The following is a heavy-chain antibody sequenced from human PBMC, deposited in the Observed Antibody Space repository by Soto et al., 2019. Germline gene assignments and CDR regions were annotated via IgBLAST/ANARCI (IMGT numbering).Heavy chain of an antibody. V-gene: IGHV4-39*01. J-gene: IGHJ4*02. CDR3: AKHGSSGWANLDY. CDR2: IYYSGST. Sequence: PSETLSLTCTVSGGSISSSSYYWGWIRQPPGKGLEWIGNIYYSGSTYYNPSLKSRVTISVDPSKNQFSLKLSSVTAADTALYYCAKHGSSGWANLDYWGQGTLVTVSS. CDR1: GGSISSSSYY. D-gene: IGHD6-19*01.